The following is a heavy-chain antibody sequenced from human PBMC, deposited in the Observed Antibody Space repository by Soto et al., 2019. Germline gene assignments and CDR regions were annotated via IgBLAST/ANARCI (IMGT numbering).Heavy chain of an antibody. CDR3: ARDPPLYGSGSPVGAFDI. CDR2: IWYDGSNK. CDR1: GFTFSSYG. D-gene: IGHD3-10*01. J-gene: IGHJ3*02. V-gene: IGHV3-33*01. Sequence: QVQLVESGGGVVQPGRSLRLSCAASGFTFSSYGMHWVRQAPGKGLEWVAVIWYDGSNKYYADSVKGRFTISRDNSQNTLYRQMNSLRAEDTAVYYCARDPPLYGSGSPVGAFDIWGQGTMVTVSS.